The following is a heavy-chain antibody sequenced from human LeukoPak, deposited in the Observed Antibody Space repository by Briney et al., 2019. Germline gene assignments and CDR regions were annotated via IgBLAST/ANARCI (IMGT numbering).Heavy chain of an antibody. CDR2: IIPIFGTA. D-gene: IGHD2-15*01. CDR1: GGTFSSYP. Sequence: GASVKVSCKASGGTFSSYPITWVRQAPGQGLEWMGGIIPIFGTANYAQKFQGRVTITADESTSTAYMELSSLRSEDTAVYYCARGYVVVVAAKDYYYGMDVWGQGTTVTVSS. J-gene: IGHJ6*02. V-gene: IGHV1-69*13. CDR3: ARGYVVVVAAKDYYYGMDV.